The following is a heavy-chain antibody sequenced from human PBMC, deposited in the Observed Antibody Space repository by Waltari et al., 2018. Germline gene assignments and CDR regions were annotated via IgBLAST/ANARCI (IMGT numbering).Heavy chain of an antibody. Sequence: QVQLVQSGAEVKKPGASVKVSCKASGYTFNDYYVHWVRQAPGQGLEGMGGVNPNSGGTNLAQKFQGRVTMTKATAVTTAYMELSGLRSDDTAMYYCARDPDGGTDYDVAFDIWGQGTLVSVSS. CDR3: ARDPDGGTDYDVAFDI. D-gene: IGHD2-15*01. V-gene: IGHV1-2*02. CDR2: VNPNSGGT. J-gene: IGHJ3*02. CDR1: GYTFNDYY.